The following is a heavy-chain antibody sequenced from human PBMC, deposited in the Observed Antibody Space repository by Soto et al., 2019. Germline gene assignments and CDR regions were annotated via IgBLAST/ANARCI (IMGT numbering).Heavy chain of an antibody. Sequence: SETLSLTCTVSGGSISSGDYYWSWIRQPPGKGLEWIGYIYYSGSTYYNPSLKSRVTISVDTSKNQFSLKLSSVTAADTAVYYCARALEWLLGSDYWGQGTLVTVSS. CDR3: ARALEWLLGSDY. J-gene: IGHJ4*02. CDR1: GGSISSGDYY. CDR2: IYYSGST. D-gene: IGHD3-3*01. V-gene: IGHV4-30-4*01.